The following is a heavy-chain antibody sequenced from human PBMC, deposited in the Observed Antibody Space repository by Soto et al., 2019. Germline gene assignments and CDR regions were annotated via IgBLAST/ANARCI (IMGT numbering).Heavy chain of an antibody. CDR2: IKQDGSEK. J-gene: IGHJ2*01. Sequence: EVQLVESGGGLVQPGGSLRLSCAASGFTFSSYWMSWVRQAPGKGLEWVANIKQDGSEKYYVDSVKGRFTISRDNAKNSLYLQMNSLRAEDTAVYYCARDRTITIFGVVYFDLWGRGTLVTVSS. CDR3: ARDRTITIFGVVYFDL. V-gene: IGHV3-7*05. D-gene: IGHD3-3*01. CDR1: GFTFSSYW.